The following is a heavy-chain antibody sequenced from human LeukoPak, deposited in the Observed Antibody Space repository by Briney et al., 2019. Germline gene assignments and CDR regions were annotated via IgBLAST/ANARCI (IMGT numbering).Heavy chain of an antibody. CDR3: ARDRGYSAYLLGSDAFDI. J-gene: IGHJ3*02. CDR1: GGSFSGYY. CDR2: INHSGST. Sequence: PSETLSLTCAVYGGSFSGYYWSWIRQPPGKGLEWIGEINHSGSTTYNPSLKSRVTISVDTSKNQFSLNLSSVTASDTAVYYCARDRGYSAYLLGSDAFDIWGQGTMVPVSP. V-gene: IGHV4-34*01. D-gene: IGHD5-12*01.